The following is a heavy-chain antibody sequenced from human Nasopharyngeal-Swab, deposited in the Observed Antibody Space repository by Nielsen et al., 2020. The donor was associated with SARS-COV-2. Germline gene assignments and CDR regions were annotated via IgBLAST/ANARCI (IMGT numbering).Heavy chain of an antibody. CDR1: GGSISSSSYY. D-gene: IGHD3-10*01. J-gene: IGHJ4*02. Sequence: SETLSLTCTVSGGSISSSSYYWGWIRQPPGKGLEWTGSIYYSGSTYYNPSLKSRVTISVDTSKNQFSLKLSSVTAADTAVYYCARDDGPDYYGSGSPDYWGQGTLVTVSS. CDR3: ARDDGPDYYGSGSPDY. V-gene: IGHV4-39*07. CDR2: IYYSGST.